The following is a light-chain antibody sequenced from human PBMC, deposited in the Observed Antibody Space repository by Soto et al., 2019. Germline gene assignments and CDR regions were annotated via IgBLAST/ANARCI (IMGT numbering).Light chain of an antibody. CDR1: QSISSW. CDR3: QQYSGLPWT. V-gene: IGKV1-5*03. J-gene: IGKJ1*01. CDR2: KAS. Sequence: DIQMTQSPSTLSASVGDRVTITCRASQSISSWLAWYQQKPGKAPKLLIYKASSLESGVPSRFSGSGSETEFTLTITSLQPDDFAAYYCQQYSGLPWTFGQGTKVDIK.